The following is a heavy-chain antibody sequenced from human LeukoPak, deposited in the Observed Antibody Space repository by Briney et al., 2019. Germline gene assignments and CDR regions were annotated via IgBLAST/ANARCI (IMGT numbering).Heavy chain of an antibody. CDR2: ISSSSSYI. CDR1: GFTFFNAW. D-gene: IGHD3-10*02. V-gene: IGHV3-21*01. CDR3: AELGITMIGGV. J-gene: IGHJ6*04. Sequence: PGGSLRLSCAASGFTFFNAWMSWVRQAPGKGLEWVSSISSSSSYIYYADSVKGRFTISRDNAKNSLYLQMNSLRAEDTAVYYRAELGITMIGGVWGKGTTVTISS.